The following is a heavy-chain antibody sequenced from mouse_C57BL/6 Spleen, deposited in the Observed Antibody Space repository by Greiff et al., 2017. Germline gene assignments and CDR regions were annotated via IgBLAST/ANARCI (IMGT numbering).Heavy chain of an antibody. V-gene: IGHV1-81*01. CDR3: AMEVYSNYVDY. CDR2: IYPRSGNT. CDR1: GYTFTSYG. J-gene: IGHJ2*01. Sequence: VQLQQSGAELARPGASVKLSCKASGYTFTSYGISWVKQRTGQGLEWIGEIYPRSGNTYYNEKFKGKATLSADKSSSTAYMELRSLTSEDSAVYFCAMEVYSNYVDYWGQGTTLTVSS. D-gene: IGHD2-5*01.